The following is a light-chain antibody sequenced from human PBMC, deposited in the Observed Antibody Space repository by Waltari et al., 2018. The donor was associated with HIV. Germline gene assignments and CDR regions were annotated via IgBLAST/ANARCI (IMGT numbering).Light chain of an antibody. CDR2: DAS. Sequence: DIQMTQSPSSLSASVGDRVTITCQASQDISTYLNWYQQKPGKAPKLLIYDASNLETGVPSRFSGSGSGTDFTFTISSLQPEDIATYYCQQYDNLLTFGGGTKVEIK. CDR3: QQYDNLLT. V-gene: IGKV1-33*01. CDR1: QDISTY. J-gene: IGKJ4*01.